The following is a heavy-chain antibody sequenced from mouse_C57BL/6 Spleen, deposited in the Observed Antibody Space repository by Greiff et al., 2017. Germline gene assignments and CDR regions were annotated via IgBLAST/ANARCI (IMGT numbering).Heavy chain of an antibody. CDR2: IYPRSGNT. V-gene: IGHV1-81*01. Sequence: VQGVESGAELARPGASVKLSCKASGYTFTSYGISWVKQRTGQGLEWIGEIYPRSGNTYYNEKFKGKATLTADKSSSTAYMELRSLTSEDSAVYFCARDYYGSSHFDYWGQGTTLTVSS. J-gene: IGHJ2*01. D-gene: IGHD1-1*01. CDR1: GYTFTSYG. CDR3: ARDYYGSSHFDY.